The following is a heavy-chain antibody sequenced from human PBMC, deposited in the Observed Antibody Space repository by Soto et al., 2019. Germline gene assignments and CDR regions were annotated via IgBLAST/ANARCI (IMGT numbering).Heavy chain of an antibody. CDR2: IYYSGST. CDR1: GGSVSSGSYY. J-gene: IGHJ6*02. V-gene: IGHV4-61*01. D-gene: IGHD6-6*01. Sequence: QVQLQESGPGLVKPSETLSLTCTVSGGSVSSGSYYWSWIRQPPGKGLEWIGYIYYSGSTNYNPYHQSRVTTPVDTYKNQFSLKLSSVPAAETGVYYCAGDEAARPWHYYYYYGKGVWGQGTTVTVSS. CDR3: AGDEAARPWHYYYYYGKGV.